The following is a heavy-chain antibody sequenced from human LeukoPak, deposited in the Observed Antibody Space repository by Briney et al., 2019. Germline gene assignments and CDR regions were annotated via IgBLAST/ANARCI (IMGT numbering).Heavy chain of an antibody. CDR1: GYSISSVYY. D-gene: IGHD1-14*01. CDR3: ARGTTGYNGFDP. J-gene: IGHJ5*02. CDR2: IYHSGTT. V-gene: IGHV4-38-2*02. Sequence: SETLSLTCTVSGYSISSVYYWGWIRQPPGKGLEWIGSIYHSGTTHYNPSLKSRVTISVDTSKNQFSLKLSSVTAADTAVYYCARGTTGYNGFDPWGQGTLVTVSS.